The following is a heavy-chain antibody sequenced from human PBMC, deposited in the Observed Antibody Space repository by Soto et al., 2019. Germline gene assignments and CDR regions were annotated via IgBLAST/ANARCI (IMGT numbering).Heavy chain of an antibody. Sequence: GGSLRLSCAASGFTFSSYGMHWVRQAPGKGLEWVAVISYDGSNKYYADSVKGRFTISRDNSKNTLYPQMNSLRAEDTAVYYCAKGARSIAVGFILDYWGQGTLVTVSS. CDR1: GFTFSSYG. CDR2: ISYDGSNK. CDR3: AKGARSIAVGFILDY. D-gene: IGHD6-19*01. V-gene: IGHV3-30*18. J-gene: IGHJ4*02.